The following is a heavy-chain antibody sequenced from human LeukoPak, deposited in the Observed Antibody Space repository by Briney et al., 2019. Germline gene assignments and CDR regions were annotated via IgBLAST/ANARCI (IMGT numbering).Heavy chain of an antibody. J-gene: IGHJ4*02. V-gene: IGHV1-69*06. CDR1: GCTFSCYA. Sequence: SVKVSCKASGCTFSCYAISWVRQAPGQGLEWVGGIIPIFGTANNAQKVQGRVTITAAKSTSPAYMELSSLRCEDTAVYYCARDREESVRHGGPPGAFDYWGQGTLVTVSS. CDR2: IIPIFGTA. D-gene: IGHD4-23*01. CDR3: ARDREESVRHGGPPGAFDY.